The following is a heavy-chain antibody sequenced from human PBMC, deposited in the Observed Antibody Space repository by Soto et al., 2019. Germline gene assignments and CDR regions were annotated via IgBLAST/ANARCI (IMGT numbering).Heavy chain of an antibody. D-gene: IGHD1-26*01. CDR2: ISSSGSTI. CDR1: AFSFNTYE. CDR3: AYGGSCDY. V-gene: IGHV3-48*03. J-gene: IGHJ4*02. Sequence: ESGGGLVQPGGSLRLSCAASAFSFNTYEMNWVRQAPGKGLEWVSYISSSGSTIYYADSVKGRFTVSRDNGKNSLYLQMNSLRAEDTAVYYCAYGGSCDYWGQGTQVTVSS.